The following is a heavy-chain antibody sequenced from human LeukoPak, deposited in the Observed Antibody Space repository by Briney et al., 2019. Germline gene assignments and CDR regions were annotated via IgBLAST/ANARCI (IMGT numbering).Heavy chain of an antibody. CDR2: INQDGSEK. CDR1: GFTFSSHW. CDR3: VRDHPAAGLIFDY. D-gene: IGHD6-13*01. J-gene: IGHJ4*02. Sequence: GGSLRLSCAASGFTFSSHWMSWVRQAPGKGLEWVANINQDGSEKYYVDSVKGRFTISRDNAKNSLYLQVNSLRAEDTAVYYCVRDHPAAGLIFDYWGQGTLVTVSS. V-gene: IGHV3-7*03.